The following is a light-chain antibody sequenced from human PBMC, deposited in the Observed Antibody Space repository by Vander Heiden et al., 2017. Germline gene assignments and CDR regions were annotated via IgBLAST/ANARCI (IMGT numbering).Light chain of an antibody. CDR1: QSISSY. Sequence: IQMTQSPSSLSASVGDRVTITCRASQSISSYLNWYQQKPGKAPKLLIYAASSLQSGVPSRFSGSGSGTDFTLTISSLQPEDFATYYCQQSYSTPWTFGQGSTVEIK. V-gene: IGKV1-39*01. CDR3: QQSYSTPWT. CDR2: AAS. J-gene: IGKJ1*01.